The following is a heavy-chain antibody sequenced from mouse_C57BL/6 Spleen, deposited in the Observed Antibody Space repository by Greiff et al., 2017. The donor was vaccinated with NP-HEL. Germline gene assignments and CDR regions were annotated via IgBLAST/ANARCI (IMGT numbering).Heavy chain of an antibody. Sequence: QVQLQQSGAELVRPGASVTLSCKASGYTFTDYEMHWVKQTPVHGLEWIGAIDPETGGTDYNQKFKGKAILTADKSSSTAYMELRTLTSAVSAVYYCAKSARNYVGVDYWGQGTSVTVSS. CDR3: AKSARNYVGVDY. D-gene: IGHD2-1*01. CDR2: IDPETGGT. V-gene: IGHV1-15*01. J-gene: IGHJ4*01. CDR1: GYTFTDYE.